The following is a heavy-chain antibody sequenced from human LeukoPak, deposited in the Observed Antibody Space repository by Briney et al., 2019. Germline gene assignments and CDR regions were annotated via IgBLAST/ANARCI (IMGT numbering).Heavy chain of an antibody. D-gene: IGHD3-22*01. V-gene: IGHV3-74*01. CDR1: GLSFSKSW. Sequence: QPGGSLRLSCAASGLSFSKSWMHWVRQAPGKGLVWVSRINSDGSSTRYADSVKGRFTISRDNAKNTLYLQMNSLRAEDTAVYYCAREAGRGYSNWFDPWGQGTLVTVSS. J-gene: IGHJ5*02. CDR3: AREAGRGYSNWFDP. CDR2: INSDGSST.